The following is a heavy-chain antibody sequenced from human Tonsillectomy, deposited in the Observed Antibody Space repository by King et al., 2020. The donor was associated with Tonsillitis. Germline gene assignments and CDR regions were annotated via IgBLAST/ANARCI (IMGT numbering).Heavy chain of an antibody. CDR3: ARVLTGTTWGDY. V-gene: IGHV4-30-4*01. CDR1: GGSIRSGDHF. CDR2: IYYSGST. Sequence: VQLQESGPGLVKPSQTLSLTCAVSGGSIRSGDHFWSWIRQPPGKGLEWVGYIYYSGSTYYNPSLKSRLSMSIDTSKNQFSLNMTSVTAADTAVYYCARVLTGTTWGDYWGQGALVTVSS. D-gene: IGHD1-20*01. J-gene: IGHJ4*02.